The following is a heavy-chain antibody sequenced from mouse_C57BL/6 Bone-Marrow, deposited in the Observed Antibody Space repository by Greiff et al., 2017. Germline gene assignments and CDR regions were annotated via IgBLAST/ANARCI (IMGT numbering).Heavy chain of an antibody. Sequence: EVKLEESGPGLVKPSQSLSLTCSVTGYSITSGYYWNWIRQFPGNKLEWMGYISYDGSNNYNPSLKNRISITRDTSTNQFFLKLNSVTTEDTATYYCAIMVTSYFDYWGQGTTLTVSS. D-gene: IGHD2-2*01. V-gene: IGHV3-6*01. CDR3: AIMVTSYFDY. CDR1: GYSITSGYY. CDR2: ISYDGSN. J-gene: IGHJ2*01.